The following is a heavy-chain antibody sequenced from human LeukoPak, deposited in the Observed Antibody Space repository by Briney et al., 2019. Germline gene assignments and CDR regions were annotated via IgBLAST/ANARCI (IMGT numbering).Heavy chain of an antibody. J-gene: IGHJ4*02. D-gene: IGHD4-17*01. CDR1: GGSISSGGYS. CDR2: IYYSGST. V-gene: IGHV4-30-4*07. Sequence: SETLSLTCAVSGGSISSGGYSWSWIRQPPGKGLGWIGYIYYSGSTYYNPSLKSRVTISVDTSKNQFSLKLSSVTAADTAVYYCARGLTTVTFVDYWGQGTLVTVSS. CDR3: ARGLTTVTFVDY.